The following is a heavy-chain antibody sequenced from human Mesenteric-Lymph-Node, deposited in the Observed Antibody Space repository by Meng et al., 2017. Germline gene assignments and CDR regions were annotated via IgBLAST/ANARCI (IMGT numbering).Heavy chain of an antibody. CDR2: INHSGST. J-gene: IGHJ5*02. V-gene: IGHV4-34*01. CDR1: GGSFSGYY. CDR3: AGGGTGGGWFDP. Sequence: QQWVAGLLKPSESLSLTCAVYGGSFSGYYGSWLRQPPGKGRGWMGEINHSGSTNYSPSLKSRVTISEDTPKNQFSLRLSSVTAADTAVYDCAGGGTGGGWFDPWGQGTLVTVSS. D-gene: IGHD3-10*01.